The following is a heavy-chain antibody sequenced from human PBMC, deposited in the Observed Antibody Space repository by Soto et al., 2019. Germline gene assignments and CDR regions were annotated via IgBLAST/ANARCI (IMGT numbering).Heavy chain of an antibody. V-gene: IGHV1-69*01. D-gene: IGHD2-15*01. CDR3: ARDYGHDCGGGNCYFYF. CDR1: GGTFSRHA. Sequence: QEQLVQSGAEVKKPGSSVKGSCKASGGTFSRHAINWVRQAPGHGLQWMGGIVPLFGTANYAQKFQGRVTITADESTSTAHMGLRSLRSEDTAVYYCARDYGHDCGGGNCYFYFWGQGNLVTVSS. CDR2: IVPLFGTA. J-gene: IGHJ4*02.